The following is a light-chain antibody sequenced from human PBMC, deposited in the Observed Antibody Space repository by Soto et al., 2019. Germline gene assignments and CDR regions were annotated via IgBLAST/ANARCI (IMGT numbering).Light chain of an antibody. CDR3: QQYDTSQIT. CDR1: QSVSSSY. Sequence: IVLPQSPATLSLSPGERATLSCRASQSVSSSYLAWYQQKPGQAPRLLIYGASSRATGIPDRFSGSGSGTDFTLTISRVGPDDFAVYYCQQYDTSQITFGQGTRLEI. V-gene: IGKV3-20*01. J-gene: IGKJ5*01. CDR2: GAS.